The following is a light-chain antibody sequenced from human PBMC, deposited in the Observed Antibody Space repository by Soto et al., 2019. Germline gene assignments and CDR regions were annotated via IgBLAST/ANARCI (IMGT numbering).Light chain of an antibody. CDR3: QQYTTYPLT. J-gene: IGKJ2*01. V-gene: IGKV1-16*01. Sequence: DIQMTQSPPSLSASVGDRVTITCRASQGIKNYLAWFQQKPGEAPKSLIYAAFSLQSGVPSRFSGSGSGTYFTLTISSLQPEDFATYYCQQYTTYPLTFGRGTKLEIK. CDR2: AAF. CDR1: QGIKNY.